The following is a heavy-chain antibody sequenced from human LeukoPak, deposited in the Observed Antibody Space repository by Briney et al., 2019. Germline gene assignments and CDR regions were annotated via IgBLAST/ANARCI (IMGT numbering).Heavy chain of an antibody. Sequence: SETLSLTCAVYGVSFSGYYWSWIRQPPGKGLEWMGEINHNGTTNYNPSLKSRVTISVDTSNNQFSLKLSSVTAAETAVYYYARGRPGVLWFGGFPRYMDVWGRGTTVTVSS. D-gene: IGHD3-10*01. CDR1: GVSFSGYY. V-gene: IGHV4-34*01. J-gene: IGHJ6*03. CDR2: INHNGTT. CDR3: ARGRPGVLWFGGFPRYMDV.